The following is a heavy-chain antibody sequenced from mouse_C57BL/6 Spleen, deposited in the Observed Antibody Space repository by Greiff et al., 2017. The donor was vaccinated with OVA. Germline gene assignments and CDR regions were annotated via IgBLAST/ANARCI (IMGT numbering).Heavy chain of an antibody. CDR3: TRRIRPYYFDY. D-gene: IGHD3-2*02. CDR2: INPSNGGT. CDR1: GYTFTSYW. V-gene: IGHV1-53*01. Sequence: QVQLKQSGTELVKPGASVKLSCKASGYTFTSYWMHWVKQRPGQGLEWIGNINPSNGGTAYNQKFKGKAILTADKSSSTAYMELRSLTSEDSAVYYCTRRIRPYYFDYWGQGTTLTVSS. J-gene: IGHJ2*01.